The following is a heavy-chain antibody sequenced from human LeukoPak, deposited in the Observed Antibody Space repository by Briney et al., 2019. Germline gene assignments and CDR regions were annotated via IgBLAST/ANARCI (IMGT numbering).Heavy chain of an antibody. Sequence: ASVKVSCKASGYTFTGYYMQWVRQAPGQGLEWMGWINPNSGGTNYAQKFQGRVTMTRDTSISTACMELSRLRSDDTAVYYCARDPRIAARRIFGIDPWGLGTLVTVSS. CDR2: INPNSGGT. CDR3: ARDPRIAARRIFGIDP. D-gene: IGHD6-6*01. V-gene: IGHV1-2*02. J-gene: IGHJ5*02. CDR1: GYTFTGYY.